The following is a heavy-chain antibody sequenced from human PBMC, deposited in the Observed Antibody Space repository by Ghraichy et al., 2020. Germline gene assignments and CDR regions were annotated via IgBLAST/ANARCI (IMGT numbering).Heavy chain of an antibody. CDR3: AKIPRGRTGIYYFDY. Sequence: GGSLRLSCAASGFTFSSYAMSWVRQAPGKGLEWVSAISGSGGSTYYADSVKGRFTISRDNSKNTLYLQMNSLRAEDTAVYYCAKIPRGRTGIYYFDYWGQETLVTVSS. D-gene: IGHD3-16*01. J-gene: IGHJ4*02. CDR1: GFTFSSYA. CDR2: ISGSGGST. V-gene: IGHV3-23*01.